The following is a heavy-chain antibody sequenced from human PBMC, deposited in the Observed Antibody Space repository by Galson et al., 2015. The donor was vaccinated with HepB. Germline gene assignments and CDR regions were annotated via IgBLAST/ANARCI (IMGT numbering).Heavy chain of an antibody. Sequence: SLRLSCAASGFTVSSNYMSWVRQAPGRGLEWVSVIYSGGSTYYADSVKGRFTISRDNSKNTLYLQMNSLRAEDTAVYYCARGIRLGGGNFFIDYWGHGNSVTVSS. J-gene: IGHJ4*01. CDR2: IYSGGST. D-gene: IGHD4-23*01. CDR3: ARGIRLGGGNFFIDY. V-gene: IGHV3-66*02. CDR1: GFTVSSNY.